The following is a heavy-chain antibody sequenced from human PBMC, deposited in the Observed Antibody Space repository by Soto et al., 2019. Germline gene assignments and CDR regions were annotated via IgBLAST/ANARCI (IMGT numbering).Heavy chain of an antibody. V-gene: IGHV4-59*01. CDR2: IYYSGST. D-gene: IGHD6-13*01. J-gene: IGHJ5*02. Sequence: ASETLSLTCTVSGGSMNTYYWGWFRQPPGKGLEWVGYIYYSGSTTYNPSLKSRVTISVDTSKNQFSLKLSSVTAADTAVYYCARLASRARYWFDPWGQGTLVPVSS. CDR3: ARLASRARYWFDP. CDR1: GGSMNTYY.